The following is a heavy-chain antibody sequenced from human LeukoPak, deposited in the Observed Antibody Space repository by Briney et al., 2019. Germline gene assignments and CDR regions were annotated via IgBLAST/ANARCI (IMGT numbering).Heavy chain of an antibody. V-gene: IGHV3-23*01. Sequence: GGSLRLSCAASGFTFSSYAMSWVRQAPGKGLEWVSAISGSGGSTYYADSVKGRFIISRDNSKNTLYLQMNSLRAEDTAVYYCAKRYSGSYWLYFDYWGQGTLVTVSS. D-gene: IGHD1-26*01. CDR2: ISGSGGST. J-gene: IGHJ4*02. CDR1: GFTFSSYA. CDR3: AKRYSGSYWLYFDY.